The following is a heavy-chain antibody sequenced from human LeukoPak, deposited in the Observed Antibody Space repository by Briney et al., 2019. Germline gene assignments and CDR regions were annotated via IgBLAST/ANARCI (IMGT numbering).Heavy chain of an antibody. Sequence: GASVKVSCKASGYTFTSYGISWVRQAPGQGLEWMGWISAYNGNTKFAQKFQGRVTMTTDTSTNTAYMEVRSLRSDDTAVYYCARDRDGSSWSDYWGPGTLVTVSS. CDR3: ARDRDGSSWSDY. D-gene: IGHD3-22*01. V-gene: IGHV1-18*01. CDR1: GYTFTSYG. CDR2: ISAYNGNT. J-gene: IGHJ4*02.